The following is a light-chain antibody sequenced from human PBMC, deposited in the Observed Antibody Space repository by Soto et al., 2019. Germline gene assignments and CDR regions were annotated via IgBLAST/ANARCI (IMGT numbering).Light chain of an antibody. CDR3: SSYATSNTWV. Sequence: QSALTQPASVSGSPGQSITISCTGTSSDVGGYKFVSWYQQYPGKAPKLMIYEVTNRPSGVSYRFSGSKSGNTASLTISGLQAEDEADYYCSSYATSNTWVFGGGTKLTVL. CDR2: EVT. V-gene: IGLV2-14*01. J-gene: IGLJ3*02. CDR1: SSDVGGYKF.